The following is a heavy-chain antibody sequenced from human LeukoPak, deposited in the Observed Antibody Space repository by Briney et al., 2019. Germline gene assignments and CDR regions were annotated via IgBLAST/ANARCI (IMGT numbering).Heavy chain of an antibody. CDR3: ARGVSSGTYFLSRDYCYMDV. CDR2: IYSGDST. J-gene: IGHJ6*03. D-gene: IGHD1-26*01. V-gene: IGHV3-66*01. CDR1: GFTFSSYG. Sequence: GETLRLSCAASGFTFSSYGMSWIRQTPGKGLEWVSIIYSGDSTYYADSVKGRFTISRDNSKNTLYLQMNSLRTEDTAVYYCARGVSSGTYFLSRDYCYMDVWGKGTTVTISS.